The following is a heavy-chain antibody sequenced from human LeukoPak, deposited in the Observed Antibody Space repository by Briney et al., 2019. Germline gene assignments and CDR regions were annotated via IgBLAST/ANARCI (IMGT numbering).Heavy chain of an antibody. V-gene: IGHV3-23*01. J-gene: IGHJ4*02. Sequence: GGSLRLSCAASGFTFSSYAMSWVRLAPGKGLEWLSTISGSGDTTYYADSVRGRFTISRDNSKNTLYLQMNRLRAENTAVYYCARTPQKYCSSTTCYPDYWGQGTLVTVSS. CDR1: GFTFSSYA. CDR3: ARTPQKYCSSTTCYPDY. D-gene: IGHD2-2*01. CDR2: ISGSGDTT.